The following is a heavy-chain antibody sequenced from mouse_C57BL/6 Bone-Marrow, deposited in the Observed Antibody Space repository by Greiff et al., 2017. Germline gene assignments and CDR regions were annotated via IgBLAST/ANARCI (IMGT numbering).Heavy chain of an antibody. D-gene: IGHD2-2*01. CDR2: IRLKSDNYAT. CDR1: GFTFSNYW. Sequence: EVQLVESGGGLVQPGGSMKLSCVASGFTFSNYWMNWVRQSPEKGLEWVAQIRLKSDNYATHYAESVKGRFTISRDDSKSSVYLQMNNLRAEDTGIYYCTGYYVYVYFDYWGQGTTLTVSS. J-gene: IGHJ2*01. CDR3: TGYYVYVYFDY. V-gene: IGHV6-3*01.